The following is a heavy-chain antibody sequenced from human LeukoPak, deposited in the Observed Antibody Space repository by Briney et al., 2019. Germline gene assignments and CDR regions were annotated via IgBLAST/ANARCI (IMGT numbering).Heavy chain of an antibody. CDR3: AKNRPVGRQQLVHSDY. Sequence: GGSLRLSCAASGFTFSSYAMSWVRQAPGKGLEWVSAISGRGGSTYYADSVKGRFTISRDNSKNTLYLQMNSLRAEDTAVYYCAKNRPVGRQQLVHSDYWGQGTLVTVSS. D-gene: IGHD6-13*01. CDR1: GFTFSSYA. CDR2: ISGRGGST. J-gene: IGHJ4*02. V-gene: IGHV3-23*01.